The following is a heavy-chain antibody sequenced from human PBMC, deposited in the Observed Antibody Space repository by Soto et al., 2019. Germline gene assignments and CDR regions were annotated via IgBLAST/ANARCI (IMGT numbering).Heavy chain of an antibody. CDR3: ARPNVETGGPKGEGNHALDV. CDR2: INPADSHT. CDR1: GYTFTNYW. V-gene: IGHV5-51*01. D-gene: IGHD5-18*01. Sequence: PGESLKISCKGCGYTFTNYWIVWLRQVPGKGLEWLGIINPADSHTRYSPSFQGQVTVSVDKSIKTAYLQCSSLSASDSAMYYCARPNVETGGPKGEGNHALDVWGQGTTVTVAS. J-gene: IGHJ6*02.